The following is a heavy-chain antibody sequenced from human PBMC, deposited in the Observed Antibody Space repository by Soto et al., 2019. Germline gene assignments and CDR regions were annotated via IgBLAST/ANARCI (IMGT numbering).Heavy chain of an antibody. V-gene: IGHV1-18*01. Sequence: QVQLVQSGAEVKKPGASVKVSCKASGYTFTSYGISWVRQAPGQGLEWMGWISAYNGNTNYAQKLQGRVTMTTDTSTSTAYMELRGLRSDDTAVYYCARYCSGGSCYPRADFDYLGQGPLVTVSS. D-gene: IGHD2-15*01. CDR2: ISAYNGNT. CDR1: GYTFTSYG. J-gene: IGHJ4*02. CDR3: ARYCSGGSCYPRADFDY.